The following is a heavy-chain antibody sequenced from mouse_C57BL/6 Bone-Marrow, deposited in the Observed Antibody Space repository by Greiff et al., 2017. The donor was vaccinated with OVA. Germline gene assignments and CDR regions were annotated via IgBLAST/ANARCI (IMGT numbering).Heavy chain of an antibody. CDR2: INPYNGDT. V-gene: IGHV1-20*01. CDR3: ARSWGISCYFDV. J-gene: IGHJ1*03. Sequence: EVQLMESGPELVKPGDSVKISCKASGYSFTGYFMNWVMQSHGKSLEWIGRINPYNGDTFYNQKFKGKATLTVDKSSSTAHMELRSLTSEDSAVYYCARSWGISCYFDVWGTGTTVTVSS. CDR1: GYSFTGYF.